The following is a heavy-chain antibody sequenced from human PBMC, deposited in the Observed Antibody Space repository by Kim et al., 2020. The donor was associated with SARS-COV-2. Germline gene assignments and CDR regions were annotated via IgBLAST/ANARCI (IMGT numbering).Heavy chain of an antibody. D-gene: IGHD2-2*01. CDR2: ISWNSGSI. CDR3: TSLYGMDV. Sequence: GGSLRLSCAASGFTFDDYAMHWVRQAPGKGLEWVSGISWNSGSIGYADSVKGRFTISRDNAKNSLYLQMNSLRAEDTALYYCTSLYGMDVWGQGTTVTVSS. CDR1: GFTFDDYA. V-gene: IGHV3-9*01. J-gene: IGHJ6*02.